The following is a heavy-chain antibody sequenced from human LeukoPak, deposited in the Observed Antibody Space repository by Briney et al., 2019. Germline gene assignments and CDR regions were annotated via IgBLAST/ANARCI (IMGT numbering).Heavy chain of an antibody. D-gene: IGHD3-10*01. J-gene: IGHJ5*02. CDR2: IYYSGSS. CDR1: GGSISSYY. Sequence: PSETLSLTCTVSGGSISSYYWSRIRQPPGKGLEWIGYIYYSGSSDYSPSLKSRVTMSIDTSKNQFSLKLSSVTAADTAVYYCARQAYYYGSGSYSPNWFDPWGQGTLVTVSS. CDR3: ARQAYYYGSGSYSPNWFDP. V-gene: IGHV4-59*08.